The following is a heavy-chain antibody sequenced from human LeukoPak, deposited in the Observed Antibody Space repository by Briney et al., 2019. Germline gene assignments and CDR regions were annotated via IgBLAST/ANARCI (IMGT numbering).Heavy chain of an antibody. D-gene: IGHD3-10*01. CDR3: ARSGVLLWLGGAFDI. V-gene: IGHV3-30-3*01. CDR2: ISYDGSNK. CDR1: GFTFSSYA. Sequence: PGGSLRLSCAASGFTFSSYAMHWVRQAPGKGLEWVAVISYDGSNKYYADSVKGRFTISRDNSKNTLYLQMNSLRAEDTAVYYCARSGVLLWLGGAFDIWGQGTMVTVSS. J-gene: IGHJ3*02.